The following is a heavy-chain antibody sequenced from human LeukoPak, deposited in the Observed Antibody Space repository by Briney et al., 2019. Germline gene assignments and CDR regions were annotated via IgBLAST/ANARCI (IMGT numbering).Heavy chain of an antibody. D-gene: IGHD3-10*01. CDR3: ARDRARGVGKSSWFDP. J-gene: IGHJ5*02. Sequence: GGSLRLSCAASGFTFSDYYMSWIRQAPGKGLEWVSYISSSGSTIYYADSVKGRFTISRDNAKNLLYLQLNSLRAEDTAVYYCARDRARGVGKSSWFDPWGQGTLVTVSS. CDR2: ISSSGSTI. V-gene: IGHV3-11*04. CDR1: GFTFSDYY.